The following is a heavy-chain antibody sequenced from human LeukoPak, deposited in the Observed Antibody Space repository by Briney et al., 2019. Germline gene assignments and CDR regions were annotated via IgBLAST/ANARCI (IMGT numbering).Heavy chain of an antibody. CDR1: GYSFTSYW. V-gene: IGHV5-51*01. CDR3: ATTMDSDYYYMDV. CDR2: IYPGDSDT. J-gene: IGHJ6*03. Sequence: GESLKISCKGSGYSFTSYWIGWVRQMPGKGLEWMGIIYPGDSDTRYSPSFQGQVTISADKSISTAYLQWSSLKASDTAMYYCATTMDSDYYYMDVWGKGTTVTVSS. D-gene: IGHD3/OR15-3a*01.